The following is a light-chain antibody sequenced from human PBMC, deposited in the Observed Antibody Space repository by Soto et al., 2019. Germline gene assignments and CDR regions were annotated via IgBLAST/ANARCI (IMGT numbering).Light chain of an antibody. CDR1: QTVSSK. CDR2: DTS. Sequence: EIVLTQSPATLSSSPGERATLSCRASQTVSSKLAWYQHKPGQAPRLLIYDTSNRATGIPARFSGSGSGTDFTLTISSLEPEDFAVYYCQQRSDPWTFGQGTKVDIK. V-gene: IGKV3-11*01. CDR3: QQRSDPWT. J-gene: IGKJ1*01.